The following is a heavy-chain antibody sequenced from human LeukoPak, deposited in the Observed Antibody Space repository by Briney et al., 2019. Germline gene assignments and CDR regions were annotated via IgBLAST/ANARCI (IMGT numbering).Heavy chain of an antibody. CDR2: INHSGST. Sequence: SETLSLTCAVYGGSFSGYYWSWIRQPPGKGLEWIGEINHSGSTNYNPSLKSRVTISVDTSKNQFSLKLSSVTAADTAVYYCASRVHYDILTGQNWFDPWAREPWSPSPQ. CDR1: GGSFSGYY. J-gene: IGHJ5*02. D-gene: IGHD3-9*01. CDR3: ASRVHYDILTGQNWFDP. V-gene: IGHV4-34*01.